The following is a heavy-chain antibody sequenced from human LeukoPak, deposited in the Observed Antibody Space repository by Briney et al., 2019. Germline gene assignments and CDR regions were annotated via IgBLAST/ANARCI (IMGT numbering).Heavy chain of an antibody. V-gene: IGHV4-30-4*08. CDR1: GGSISSGDYY. CDR3: ARVQRRGLRYFDWAVGYYFDY. Sequence: PSETLSLTCTVSGGSISSGDYYWSWIRQPPGKGLEWIGYIYYSGSTYYNPSLKSRVTISVDTSKNQFSLKLSSVTAADTAVYYCARVQRRGLRYFDWAVGYYFDYWGQGTLVTVSS. J-gene: IGHJ4*02. D-gene: IGHD3-9*01. CDR2: IYYSGST.